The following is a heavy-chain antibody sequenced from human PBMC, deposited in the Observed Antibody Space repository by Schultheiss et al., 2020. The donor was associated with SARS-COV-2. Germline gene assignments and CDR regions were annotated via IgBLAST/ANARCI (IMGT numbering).Heavy chain of an antibody. J-gene: IGHJ4*02. Sequence: SETLSLTCTVSGGSISSYYWSWIRQPPGKGLEWIGYIYYSGSTNYNPSLKSRVTISVDTSKNQFSLKLSSVTAADTAVYYCARDRLYYYDSSGYYDAFDYWGQGTLVTVSS. CDR1: GGSISSYY. CDR2: IYYSGST. V-gene: IGHV4-59*12. CDR3: ARDRLYYYDSSGYYDAFDY. D-gene: IGHD3-22*01.